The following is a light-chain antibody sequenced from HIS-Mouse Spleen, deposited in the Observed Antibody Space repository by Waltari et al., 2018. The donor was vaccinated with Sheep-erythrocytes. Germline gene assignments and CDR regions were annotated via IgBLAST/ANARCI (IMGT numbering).Light chain of an antibody. CDR2: EGS. CDR3: CSYAGSSTPWV. CDR1: SSDVGGYTL. J-gene: IGLJ3*02. V-gene: IGLV2-23*01. Sequence: QSALTQPPSASGSPGQSVTISCTGTSSDVGGYTLVSWYQQHPGKAPKLMIYEGSKRPSGVSNRFSGSKSGNTASLTISGLQAEDEADYYCCSYAGSSTPWVFGGGTKLTVL.